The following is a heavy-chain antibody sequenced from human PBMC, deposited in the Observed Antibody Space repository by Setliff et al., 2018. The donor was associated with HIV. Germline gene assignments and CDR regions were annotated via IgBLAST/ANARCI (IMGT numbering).Heavy chain of an antibody. Sequence: SGPTLVNPTQTLTLTCTFSGFSFSTTGVGVGWIRQPPGKALEWLALIYWDDDERYSPSLKSRLSITKDTSKNHVVLTLTNMDPADTATYYYAHTPPVAYYTSSGYFLFDSWGQGTLVTVSS. CDR1: GFSFSTTGVG. J-gene: IGHJ4*02. CDR2: IYWDDDE. V-gene: IGHV2-5*02. D-gene: IGHD3-22*01. CDR3: AHTPPVAYYTSSGYFLFDS.